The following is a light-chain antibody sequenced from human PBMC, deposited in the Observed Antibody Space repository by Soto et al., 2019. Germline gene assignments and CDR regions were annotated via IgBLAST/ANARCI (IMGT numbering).Light chain of an antibody. Sequence: EIVLTQSPATLSVSPGERATLSCRASQSVSNNLAWYQQKPGQAPRLLIYGASTRATGIPARFSGSGSGTEFTLTISSLQSEDFAVYYCQQYNNWPPYTFGQGTKLEIK. CDR3: QQYNNWPPYT. J-gene: IGKJ2*01. V-gene: IGKV3-15*01. CDR2: GAS. CDR1: QSVSNN.